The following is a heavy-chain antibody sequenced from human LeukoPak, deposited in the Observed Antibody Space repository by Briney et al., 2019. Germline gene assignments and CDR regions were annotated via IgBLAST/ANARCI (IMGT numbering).Heavy chain of an antibody. CDR1: GFTFSNYG. J-gene: IGHJ4*02. CDR2: IRYDGSNK. CDR3: AKLTHGRYCSGGSCYFDY. Sequence: AGGSLRLSCAASGFTFSNYGMHWVRQAPGKGLEWVAFIRYDGSNKYYADSVKGRFTISRDNSKNTLYLQMNSLRAEDTAVYYCAKLTHGRYCSGGSCYFDYWGQGTLVTVSS. D-gene: IGHD2-15*01. V-gene: IGHV3-30*02.